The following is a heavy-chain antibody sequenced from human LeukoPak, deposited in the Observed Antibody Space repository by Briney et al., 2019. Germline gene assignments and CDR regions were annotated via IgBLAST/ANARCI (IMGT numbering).Heavy chain of an antibody. Sequence: PGRALRLSCAASGFSFTDNGMHWVRQAPGKGLEWVAFIWYDGSNKYYEDSVKGRFTISRDNSKNTLFLQMNSLRAEDTAVYICGRGSFAHGYGMDVWGQGTTVTVS. V-gene: IGHV3-33*01. CDR3: GRGSFAHGYGMDV. J-gene: IGHJ6*02. D-gene: IGHD3-16*01. CDR1: GFSFTDNG. CDR2: IWYDGSNK.